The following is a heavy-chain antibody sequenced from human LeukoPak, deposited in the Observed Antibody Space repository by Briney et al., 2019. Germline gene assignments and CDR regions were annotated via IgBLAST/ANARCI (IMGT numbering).Heavy chain of an antibody. D-gene: IGHD2-21*01. V-gene: IGHV3-30*02. CDR1: GFTFSSFG. CDR3: APRVVVITAPFDY. CDR2: IRYDGTDK. Sequence: GGSLRLSCAASGFTFSSFGMHWVRQAPGKGLEWVAFIRYDGTDKYYADSVKGRFTVSRDNSKNTLYLQMNSLRPEDTAVYYCAPRVVVITAPFDYWGQGTLVTVSS. J-gene: IGHJ4*02.